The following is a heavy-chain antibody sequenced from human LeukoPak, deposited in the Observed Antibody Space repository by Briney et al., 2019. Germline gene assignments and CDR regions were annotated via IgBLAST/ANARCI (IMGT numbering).Heavy chain of an antibody. CDR2: INSDGSST. D-gene: IGHD3-10*01. V-gene: IGHV3-74*01. Sequence: GGSLRLSCAASGFTFSSYWMHWVRQAPGKGLVWVSRINSDGSSTSYTDSVKGRFTISRDNAKNTLYLQMNNLRAEDTAVYYCAVGFHLFDYWGQGTLVTVSS. J-gene: IGHJ4*02. CDR1: GFTFSSYW. CDR3: AVGFHLFDY.